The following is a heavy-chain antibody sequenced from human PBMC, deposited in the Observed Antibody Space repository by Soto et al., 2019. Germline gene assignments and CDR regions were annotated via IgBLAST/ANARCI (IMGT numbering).Heavy chain of an antibody. CDR2: ISGDGINT. D-gene: IGHD1-26*01. J-gene: IGHJ4*02. CDR1: GFNFGFFG. CDR3: ARGNLSFDFDS. Sequence: QIQLVESGGDVVQPGKSLRLSCAASGFNFGFFGMHWVRQAPGKGLEWVAFISGDGINTQYADSVRGRFTLSRDYSRKTMYLQMDSLRDEDTALYYCARGNLSFDFDSWRLRTLVTVSS. V-gene: IGHV3-30*03.